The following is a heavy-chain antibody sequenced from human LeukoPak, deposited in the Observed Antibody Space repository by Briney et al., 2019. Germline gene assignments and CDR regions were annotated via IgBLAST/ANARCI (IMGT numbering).Heavy chain of an antibody. Sequence: SETLSLTCTVSAGSISSYYWSWVRQPPGKGREWLGYIYFSGSTNYNPSLKSRVTISVDTSKNQFSLKLSSVTAADTAVYYCARVVADYVWGSYRRNWFDPWGQGTLVTVSS. CDR3: ARVVADYVWGSYRRNWFDP. J-gene: IGHJ5*02. CDR1: AGSISSYY. V-gene: IGHV4-59*01. D-gene: IGHD3-16*02. CDR2: IYFSGST.